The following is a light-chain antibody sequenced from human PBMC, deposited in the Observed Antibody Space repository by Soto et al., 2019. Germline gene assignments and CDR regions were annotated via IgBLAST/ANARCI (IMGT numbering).Light chain of an antibody. Sequence: EIGLTQSPGTLSLSPGERASLSCRASQRVDDSHLAWYQLRPGQAPRLLIYGGSSRATGIPVRFSGSGSETDFTLTITRLEPEDFAMYYCQQYSSSRTFGQGTKVDIK. J-gene: IGKJ1*01. V-gene: IGKV3-20*01. CDR2: GGS. CDR3: QQYSSSRT. CDR1: QRVDDSH.